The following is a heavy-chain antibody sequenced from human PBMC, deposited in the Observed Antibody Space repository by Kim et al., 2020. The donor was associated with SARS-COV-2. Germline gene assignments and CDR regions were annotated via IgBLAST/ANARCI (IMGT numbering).Heavy chain of an antibody. D-gene: IGHD1-1*01. J-gene: IGHJ4*02. CDR1: GGSFSGYY. CDR3: ARRNNWNDVRGIDY. CDR2: INHSGST. Sequence: SETLSLTCAVYGGSFSGYYWSWIRQPPGKGLEWIGEINHSGSTNYNPSLKSRVTISVDTSKNQFSLKLSSVTAADTAMYYCARRNNWNDVRGIDYWGQGTLVTVSS. V-gene: IGHV4-34*01.